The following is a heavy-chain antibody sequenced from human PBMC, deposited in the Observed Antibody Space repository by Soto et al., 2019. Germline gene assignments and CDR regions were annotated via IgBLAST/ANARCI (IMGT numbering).Heavy chain of an antibody. CDR1: GGSFSGYY. D-gene: IGHD2-8*02. CDR3: ARDKITGLFDY. CDR2: INHSGST. Sequence: QVQLQQWGAGLLKPSETLSLTCAVYGGSFSGYYWTWIRQPPGTGLEWIGEINHSGSTNYNPSLKSQVTISVDTSKNPFSLKLTSVTAADTAVYYCARDKITGLFDYWGQGTLVTVSS. V-gene: IGHV4-34*01. J-gene: IGHJ4*02.